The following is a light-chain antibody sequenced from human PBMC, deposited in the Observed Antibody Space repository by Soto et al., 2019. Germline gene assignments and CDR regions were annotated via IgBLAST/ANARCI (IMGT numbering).Light chain of an antibody. CDR2: GSS. J-gene: IGKJ1*01. Sequence: EIVMTQSPATLSLSPEERTTLSCRASQSFSSNLAWYQQKPGQAPRLLIYGSSTRATGIPARFSGSGSGTEFTLTISSLQSEDFAVYYCQQYNNWLPTFGQGTKVELK. CDR1: QSFSSN. V-gene: IGKV3-15*01. CDR3: QQYNNWLPT.